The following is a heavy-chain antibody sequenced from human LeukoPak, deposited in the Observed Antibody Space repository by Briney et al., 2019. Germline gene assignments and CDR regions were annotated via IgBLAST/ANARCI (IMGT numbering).Heavy chain of an antibody. CDR1: GYTLTSYD. CDR2: MNPNSGRT. CDR3: TRETSSRYFDY. Sequence: GASVKVSCKASGYTLTSYDINWVRQATGQGLEWMGWMNPNSGRTGYAQNFQGRITITRSTSISTAYLELSSLRSDDTAVYYCTRETSSRYFDYWGQGTLVTVSS. J-gene: IGHJ4*02. V-gene: IGHV1-8*01.